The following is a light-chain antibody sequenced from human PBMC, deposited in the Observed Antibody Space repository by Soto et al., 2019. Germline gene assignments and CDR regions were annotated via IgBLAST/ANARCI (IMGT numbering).Light chain of an antibody. CDR2: GAS. Sequence: DIQMTQSPSSLSASVGDRVTITCRASQVISNYLAWLQQKPGKAPKSLIYGASSLQSGVPSKFSGSGSATEFTLTISSLQPEDSGTYYCQQYNSYPFTFGPGTKVDIK. CDR1: QVISNY. J-gene: IGKJ3*01. CDR3: QQYNSYPFT. V-gene: IGKV1-16*02.